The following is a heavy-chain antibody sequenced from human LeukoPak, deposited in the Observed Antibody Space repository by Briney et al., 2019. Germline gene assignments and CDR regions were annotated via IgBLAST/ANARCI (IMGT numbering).Heavy chain of an antibody. V-gene: IGHV3-23*01. D-gene: IGHD3-3*01. CDR3: AKPFGFLEWLYGGYFDS. CDR1: GFTFSNFA. Sequence: GGSLRLPCSASGFTFSNFAMSWVRQAPGKGLEWVSAVSSDGINTYYTDSLKGRFTISRDNSKNTVFLQMHSLTAEDTAVYYCAKPFGFLEWLYGGYFDSWGQGTLVTVSS. CDR2: VSSDGINT. J-gene: IGHJ4*02.